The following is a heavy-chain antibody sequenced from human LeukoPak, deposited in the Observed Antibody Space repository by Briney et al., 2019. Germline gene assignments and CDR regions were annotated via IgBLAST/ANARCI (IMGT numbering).Heavy chain of an antibody. Sequence: GGSLRLFCAASGFTFSHYWMHWVRQAPGKGLVWVSRINADGSSTTYADSVKGRFTISRDNAKNTLYLQMNSLSAEDTAVYYCARGYSSSYRVDYWGQGTLVTVSS. CDR2: INADGSST. CDR3: ARGYSSSYRVDY. CDR1: GFTFSHYW. V-gene: IGHV3-74*01. D-gene: IGHD6-6*01. J-gene: IGHJ4*02.